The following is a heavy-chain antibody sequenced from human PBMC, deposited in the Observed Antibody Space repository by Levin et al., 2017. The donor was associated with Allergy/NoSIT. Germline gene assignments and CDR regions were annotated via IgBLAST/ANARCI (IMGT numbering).Heavy chain of an antibody. J-gene: IGHJ4*02. CDR1: GFTFDDYA. CDR2: ISWNSGSI. D-gene: IGHD2-2*01. Sequence: GGSLRLSCAASGFTFDDYAMHWVRQAPGKGLEWVSGISWNSGSIGYADSVKGRFTISRDNAKNSLYLQMNSLRAEDTALYYCAKGYCSSTSCLYFDYWGQGTLVTVSS. V-gene: IGHV3-9*01. CDR3: AKGYCSSTSCLYFDY.